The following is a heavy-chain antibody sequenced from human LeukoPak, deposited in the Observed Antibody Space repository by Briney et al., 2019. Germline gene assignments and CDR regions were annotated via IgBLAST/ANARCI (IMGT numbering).Heavy chain of an antibody. CDR2: ITDSGDDT. CDR3: VKGSKTSRPYYFDY. CDR1: GFTFSSYA. V-gene: IGHV3-23*01. Sequence: GGSLRLSCAASGFTFSSYAMSWVRQTPEKGLEWVSAITDSGDDTFHADSVKGRFTISRDNSRNTLYLQMNSLRAEDTAVYYCVKGSKTSRPYYFDYWGQGALVTVSS. J-gene: IGHJ4*02.